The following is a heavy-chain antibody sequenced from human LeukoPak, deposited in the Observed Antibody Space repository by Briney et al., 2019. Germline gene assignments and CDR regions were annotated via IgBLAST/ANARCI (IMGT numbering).Heavy chain of an antibody. CDR2: IYSRGST. J-gene: IGHJ5*02. CDR1: GASISSYY. Sequence: SSESLSLTCSLSGASISSYYWSWIRPPPGKGLEWIGYIYSRGSTNYNPSLKSRVTISLDMSEKPFSLRLNSVSAADTAVYYCASHPGYNYFDLWGQGTLVTASS. CDR3: ASHPGYNYFDL. V-gene: IGHV4-59*01.